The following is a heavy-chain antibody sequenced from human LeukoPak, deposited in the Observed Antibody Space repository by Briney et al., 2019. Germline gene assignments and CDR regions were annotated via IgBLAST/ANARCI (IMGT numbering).Heavy chain of an antibody. J-gene: IGHJ3*02. CDR3: GRVGGRSKAAKGDAFDI. D-gene: IGHD6-6*01. V-gene: IGHV3-21*01. CDR1: GFTFSSYS. Sequence: GGSLRLSCTASGFTFSSYSMNWVRQAPGKGLEWVSSISSGSTYMYYADSVKGRFTISRDNAQNSMYLQMNSLRAEDTAVYYCGRVGGRSKAAKGDAFDIWGQGTMVTVSS. CDR2: ISSGSTYM.